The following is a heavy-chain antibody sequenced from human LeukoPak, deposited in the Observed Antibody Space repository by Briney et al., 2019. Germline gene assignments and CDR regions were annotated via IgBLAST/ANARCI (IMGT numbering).Heavy chain of an antibody. D-gene: IGHD6-6*01. CDR2: IDSDGSRT. CDR1: GFTFSTYG. J-gene: IGHJ4*02. CDR3: ARAAYSSSPDY. V-gene: IGHV3-74*01. Sequence: PGGSLRLSCSASGFTFSTYGMVWVRQAPGKGLLWVSHIDSDGSRTGYADPVKGRFTMSRDNAKNTLYLQMNSLRAEDTAVYFCARAAYSSSPDYWGVGTLVTVSS.